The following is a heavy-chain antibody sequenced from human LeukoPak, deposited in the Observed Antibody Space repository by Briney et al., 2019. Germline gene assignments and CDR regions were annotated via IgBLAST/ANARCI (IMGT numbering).Heavy chain of an antibody. J-gene: IGHJ4*02. CDR2: INPNSGGT. CDR1: GYTFTGYY. D-gene: IGHD5-18*01. CDR3: AREVDTAMVTVD. V-gene: IGHV1-2*02. Sequence: ASVKVSCKASGYTFTGYYMHWVRQAPGQGLEWMGWINPNSGGTNYAQKFQGRVTMTRDTSISTAYMELSRLRSGDTAVYYCAREVDTAMVTVDWGQGTLVTVSS.